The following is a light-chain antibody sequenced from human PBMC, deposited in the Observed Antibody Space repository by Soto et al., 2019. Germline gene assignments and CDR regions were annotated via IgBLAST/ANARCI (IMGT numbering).Light chain of an antibody. Sequence: EVVLTQSPVTLSVSPGEGATLSCRASQSLNINLAWYQQKRGQAPRLHIYGASTRATDVPARFSGSGSGTEFTLTIGTLQSEDFAVYYCQQYNNWPITFGQGTRLEIK. V-gene: IGKV3-15*01. CDR2: GAS. CDR3: QQYNNWPIT. CDR1: QSLNIN. J-gene: IGKJ5*01.